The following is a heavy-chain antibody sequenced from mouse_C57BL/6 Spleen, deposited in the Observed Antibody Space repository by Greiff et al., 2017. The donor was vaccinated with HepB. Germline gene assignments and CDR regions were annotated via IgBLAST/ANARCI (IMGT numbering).Heavy chain of an antibody. CDR3: ASDD. CDR2: ISDGGSYT. Sequence: EVKLMESGGGLVKPGGSLKLSCAASGFTFSSYAMSWVRQTPEKRLEWVATISDGGSYTYYPDNVKGRFTISRDNAKNNLYLQMSHLKSEDTAMYYCASDDWGQGTLVTVSA. V-gene: IGHV5-4*03. J-gene: IGHJ3*01. CDR1: GFTFSSYA.